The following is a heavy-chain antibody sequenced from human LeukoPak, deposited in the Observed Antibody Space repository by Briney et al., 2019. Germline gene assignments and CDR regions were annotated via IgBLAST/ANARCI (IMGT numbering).Heavy chain of an antibody. V-gene: IGHV3-64D*06. D-gene: IGHD6-13*01. Sequence: GGSLRLSCSASGFTFSSYAIYWVRQAPGGGLEYVAAITSDGFSPFYADSVKGRSTVSRDNSKNAVFLQMSSLTTEDTAVYFCAKRRDTSRSGWGAFDYWGQGTLVTVSS. CDR2: ITSDGFSP. CDR1: GFTFSSYA. J-gene: IGHJ4*02. CDR3: AKRRDTSRSGWGAFDY.